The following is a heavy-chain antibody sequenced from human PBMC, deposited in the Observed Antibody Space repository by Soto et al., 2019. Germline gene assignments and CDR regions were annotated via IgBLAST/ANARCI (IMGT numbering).Heavy chain of an antibody. J-gene: IGHJ4*02. V-gene: IGHV3-74*01. D-gene: IGHD3-10*01. CDR2: IDMDGSST. CDR1: GFTFSSDW. Sequence: EVQLVESGGGLVQPGGSLRLSCAASGFTFSSDWMHWVRQAPGKGLMWVSRIDMDGSSTSYADSVKGRFTISRDNAENTLYQPINSLRAEDAAGYYWSGDRPGSRHYFDYWGQGILVTVSS. CDR3: SGDRPGSRHYFDY.